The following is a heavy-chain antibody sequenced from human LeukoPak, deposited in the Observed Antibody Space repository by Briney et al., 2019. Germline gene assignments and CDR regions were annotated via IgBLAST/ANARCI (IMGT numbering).Heavy chain of an antibody. J-gene: IGHJ4*02. V-gene: IGHV1-2*02. CDR3: ARDPGVAVAVTREYYFDY. D-gene: IGHD6-19*01. CDR1: GYTFTGYY. Sequence: ASVKVSCKASGYTFTGYYMHWVRQAPGQGLEWMGWINPNSGGTNYAQKFQGRVTMTRDTSISTAYMELSRLRSDDTAVYYCARDPGVAVAVTREYYFDYWGQGTLVTVSS. CDR2: INPNSGGT.